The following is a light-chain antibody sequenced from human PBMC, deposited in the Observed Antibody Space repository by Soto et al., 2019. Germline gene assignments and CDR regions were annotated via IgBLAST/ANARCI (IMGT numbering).Light chain of an antibody. CDR1: QSLLHSNGYNY. V-gene: IGKV2-28*01. CDR2: LGS. J-gene: IGKJ2*01. CDR3: MQALQTQYT. Sequence: DIVMTQSPLSLPVAPGEPASISCRSSQSLLHSNGYNYLDWYLQKPEQSPQLLIYLGSNRASGVPDRFSGSGSGTDFTLKISRVEAEDVGVYYCMQALQTQYTFGQGTKVDIK.